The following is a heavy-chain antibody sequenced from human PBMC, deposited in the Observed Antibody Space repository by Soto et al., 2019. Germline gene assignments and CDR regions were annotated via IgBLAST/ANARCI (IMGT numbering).Heavy chain of an antibody. CDR3: ARALFYSDSDGYYFEFDY. CDR1: GFSLTDTRMG. J-gene: IGHJ4*02. Sequence: GSGPTLVNPTAPLTLTCSVSGFSLTDTRMGVSWIRQAPGKALEWLAHIISNDDNSYSTSLKSRLTISQDTSKSQVVLRMTNMDPVDTGRYYCARALFYSDSDGYYFEFDYWGPGTLVTVSS. V-gene: IGHV2-26*01. CDR2: IISNDDN. D-gene: IGHD3-22*01.